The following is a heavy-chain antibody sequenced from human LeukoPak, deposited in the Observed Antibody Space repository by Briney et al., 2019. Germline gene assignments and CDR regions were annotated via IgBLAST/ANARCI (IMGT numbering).Heavy chain of an antibody. J-gene: IGHJ6*03. CDR1: GFTFSSYN. Sequence: GGSLRLSCAASGFTFSSYNMNWVRQAPGKGLEWVSYISSSSTIYYADSVKGRFTISRDNSKNTLYLQMNSLRAEDTAVYYCAKTRDPVTFYYYYYMDVWGKGTTVTVSS. CDR3: AKTRDPVTFYYYYYMDV. D-gene: IGHD5-18*01. CDR2: ISSSSTI. V-gene: IGHV3-48*01.